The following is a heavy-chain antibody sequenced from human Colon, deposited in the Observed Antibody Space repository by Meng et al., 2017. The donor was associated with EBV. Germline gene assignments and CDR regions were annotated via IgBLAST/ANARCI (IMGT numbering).Heavy chain of an antibody. J-gene: IGHJ5*02. V-gene: IGHV4-4*02. D-gene: IGHD2-8*02. Sequence: QEAGAGLVKPSGTLSLTCAVSGTSISTSNWWSWIRQSPGEGLEWIGAIYHNGQTNYNPSLKSRVSMSVDESKNEFSLNLKSVTAADTAVYYCARDGGVTHIPWGQGVLVTVSS. CDR2: IYHNGQT. CDR3: ARDGGVTHIP. CDR1: GTSISTSNW.